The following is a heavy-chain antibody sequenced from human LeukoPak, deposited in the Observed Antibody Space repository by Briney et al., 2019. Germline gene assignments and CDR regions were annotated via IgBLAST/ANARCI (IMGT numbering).Heavy chain of an antibody. CDR3: ARLMTTVLGFDP. D-gene: IGHD4-11*01. J-gene: IGHJ5*02. CDR2: IYTSGST. CDR1: GGSISSGSYY. V-gene: IGHV4-61*02. Sequence: SETLSLTCTVSGGSISSGSYYWSWIRQPAGKGLEWIGRIYTSGSTNYNPSLKSRVTISVDTSKNQFSLKLNSVTAADTAVYYCARLMTTVLGFDPWGQGTLVTVSS.